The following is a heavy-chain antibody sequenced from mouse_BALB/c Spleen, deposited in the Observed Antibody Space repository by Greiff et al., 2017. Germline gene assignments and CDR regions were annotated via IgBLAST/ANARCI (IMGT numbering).Heavy chain of an antibody. J-gene: IGHJ3*01. Sequence: LVESGGGLVKPGGSLKLSCAASGFTFSDYYMYWVRQTPEKRLEWVATISDGGSYTYYPDSVKGRFTISRDNAKNNLYLQMSSLKSEDTDMYYCARDGNYSWFAYWGQGTLVTVSA. CDR2: ISDGGSYT. V-gene: IGHV5-4*02. CDR1: GFTFSDYY. CDR3: ARDGNYSWFAY. D-gene: IGHD2-1*01.